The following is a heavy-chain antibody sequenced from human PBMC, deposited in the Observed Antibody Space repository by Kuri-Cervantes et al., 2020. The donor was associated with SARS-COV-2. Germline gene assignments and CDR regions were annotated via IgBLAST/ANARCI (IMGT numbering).Heavy chain of an antibody. CDR1: GYTFTSYD. Sequence: ASVKVSCKASGYTFTSYDINWVRQATGQGLEWMGWMNPNNGNTGYAQKFQGRVTITRNTSISTAYMELSSLRSEDTAVYYCALDPRVRSRPLSYWGQGTLVTVSS. CDR3: ALDPRVRSRPLSY. V-gene: IGHV1-8*03. D-gene: IGHD1-1*01. J-gene: IGHJ4*02. CDR2: MNPNNGNT.